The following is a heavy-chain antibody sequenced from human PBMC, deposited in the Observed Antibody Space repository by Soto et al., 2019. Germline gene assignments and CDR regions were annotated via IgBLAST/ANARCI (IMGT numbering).Heavy chain of an antibody. CDR3: APLPARQMPYFDY. J-gene: IGHJ4*02. CDR1: GGSISSSNW. CDR2: IYHSGST. V-gene: IGHV4-4*02. Sequence: SETLSLTCAVSGGSISSSNWWSWVRQPPGKGLEWIGEIYHSGSTNYNPSLKSRVTISVDKSKNQFSLKLSSVTAADTAVYYCAPLPARQMPYFDYWGQGTLVTVSS. D-gene: IGHD6-6*01.